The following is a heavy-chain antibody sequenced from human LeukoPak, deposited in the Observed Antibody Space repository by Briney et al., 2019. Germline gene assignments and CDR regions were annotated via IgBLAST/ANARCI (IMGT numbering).Heavy chain of an antibody. CDR2: ISGSGGST. CDR1: GFNFGSYS. Sequence: GGSLRLSCAASGFNFGSYSMTWVRQAPGKGLEWVSAISGSGGSTYYADSVKGRFTISRDNSKNTLYLQMNSLRAEDTAVYYCAKDYHSSSWYDYWGQGTLVTVSS. D-gene: IGHD6-13*01. J-gene: IGHJ4*02. V-gene: IGHV3-23*01. CDR3: AKDYHSSSWYDY.